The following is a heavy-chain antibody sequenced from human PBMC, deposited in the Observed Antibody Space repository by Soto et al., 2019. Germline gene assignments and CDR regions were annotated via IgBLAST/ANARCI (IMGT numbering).Heavy chain of an antibody. J-gene: IGHJ5*02. CDR3: ARGGYCSSTSCYVPGHNWFDP. Sequence: SETLSLTCAVYGGSFSGYYWSWIRQPPGKGLEWIGEINHSGSTNYNPSLKSRVTISVDTSKNQFSLKLSSVTAADTAVYYCARGGYCSSTSCYVPGHNWFDPWGQGTLVTVSS. D-gene: IGHD2-2*01. V-gene: IGHV4-34*01. CDR1: GGSFSGYY. CDR2: INHSGST.